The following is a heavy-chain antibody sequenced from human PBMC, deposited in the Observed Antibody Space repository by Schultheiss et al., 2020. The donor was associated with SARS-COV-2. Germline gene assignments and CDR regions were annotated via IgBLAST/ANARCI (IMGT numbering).Heavy chain of an antibody. V-gene: IGHV3-48*04. Sequence: GGSLRLSCAASGLTVSNNYMNWVRQAPGKGLEWVSYISSSSSTIYYADSVKGRFTISRDNAKNSLYLQMNSLRAEDTAVYYCAKKTRGYQLFVFDYWGQGTLVTVSS. CDR3: AKKTRGYQLFVFDY. J-gene: IGHJ4*02. CDR2: ISSSSSTI. D-gene: IGHD2-2*01. CDR1: GLTVSNNY.